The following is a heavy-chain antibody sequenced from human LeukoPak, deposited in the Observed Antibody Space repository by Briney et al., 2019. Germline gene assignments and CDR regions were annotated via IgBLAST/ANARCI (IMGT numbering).Heavy chain of an antibody. V-gene: IGHV1-69*13. D-gene: IGHD3-9*01. CDR3: ASSTPSRFDWLSPIDD. J-gene: IGHJ4*02. Sequence: ASVKVSCKASGGTFSSYAISWVRQAPGQGLEWMGGIIPIFGTANYAQKFQGRVTITADESTSTAYMELSSLRSEDTAVYYCASSTPSRFDWLSPIDDWGQGTLVTVSS. CDR1: GGTFSSYA. CDR2: IIPIFGTA.